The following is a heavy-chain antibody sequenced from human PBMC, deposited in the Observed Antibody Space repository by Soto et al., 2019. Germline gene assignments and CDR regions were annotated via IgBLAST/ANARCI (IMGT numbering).Heavy chain of an antibody. J-gene: IGHJ4*02. V-gene: IGHV3-9*01. Sequence: EVQLVESGGGLVQPGRSLRLSCAASGFTFDNYAMHWLRQAPGKGLEWVSTITSNSGSIGYADSVKGRFTISRDNAKNSLYLQMNSLRAEYTALYYCAKDLGDGYNTGLDCWGQGSLVTVSS. CDR2: ITSNSGSI. CDR3: AKDLGDGYNTGLDC. D-gene: IGHD5-12*01. CDR1: GFTFDNYA.